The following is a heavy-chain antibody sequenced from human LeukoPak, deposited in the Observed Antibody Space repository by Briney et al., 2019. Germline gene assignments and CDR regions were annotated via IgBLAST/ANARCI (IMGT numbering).Heavy chain of an antibody. J-gene: IGHJ4*02. V-gene: IGHV1-2*02. CDR3: ARGYYDFWSGYRVFDY. Sequence: PQASVKVSCKASGYTFTGYYMHWVRQAPGQGLEWMGWINPNSGGTNYAQKFQGRVTMTRNTSISTAYMELSSLRSEDTAVYYCARGYYDFWSGYRVFDYWGQGTLVTVSS. CDR2: INPNSGGT. D-gene: IGHD3-3*01. CDR1: GYTFTGYY.